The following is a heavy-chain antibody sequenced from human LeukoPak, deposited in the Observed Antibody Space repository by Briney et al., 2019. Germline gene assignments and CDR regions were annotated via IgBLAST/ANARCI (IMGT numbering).Heavy chain of an antibody. V-gene: IGHV3-48*03. Sequence: GGSLRLSCAASGFTFSSYEMNWVRQAPGKGLEWVSYISSSGSTIYYADSVKGRFTISRDNAKNTLYLQMNSLRAEDTAVYYCARGGDGYYGRNYFDYWGQGTLVTVSS. CDR1: GFTFSSYE. D-gene: IGHD3-10*01. J-gene: IGHJ4*02. CDR2: ISSSGSTI. CDR3: ARGGDGYYGRNYFDY.